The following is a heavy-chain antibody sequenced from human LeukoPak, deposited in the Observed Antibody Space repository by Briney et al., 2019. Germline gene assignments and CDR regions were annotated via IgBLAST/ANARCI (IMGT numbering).Heavy chain of an antibody. V-gene: IGHV3-23*01. CDR2: ISGSGGST. J-gene: IGHJ3*02. Sequence: GGSLRLSCAASGFTFSSYAMSWVRQAPGKGLEWVSAISGSGGSTYYADSVKGRFTISRDNSRNTLYLQMNSLRAEDTAVYYCASFDTSVFYDSSGYYRDAFDIWGQGTMVTVSS. D-gene: IGHD3-22*01. CDR1: GFTFSSYA. CDR3: ASFDTSVFYDSSGYYRDAFDI.